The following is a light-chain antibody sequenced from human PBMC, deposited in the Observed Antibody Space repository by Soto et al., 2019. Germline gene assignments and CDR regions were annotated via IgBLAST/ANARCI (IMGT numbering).Light chain of an antibody. CDR3: QVWDSSSDHHDV. J-gene: IGLJ1*01. CDR2: YDS. V-gene: IGLV3-21*04. CDR1: NIGSKS. Sequence: SYELTQPPSVSVSPGKTARITCGGNNIGSKSVHWYQQKQGQAPVLVIYYDSDRPSGIPERFSGSNSGNTATLTISRVEAGDEADYYCQVWDSSSDHHDVFGAGTKVTVL.